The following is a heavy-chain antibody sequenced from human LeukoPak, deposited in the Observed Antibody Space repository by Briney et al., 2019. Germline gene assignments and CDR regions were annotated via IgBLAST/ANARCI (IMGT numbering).Heavy chain of an antibody. J-gene: IGHJ4*02. CDR2: INSDGIST. V-gene: IGHV3-74*01. Sequence: GGSLRLSCADSGFTFSTYWMHWVRQAPGKGRVWVSRINSDGISTTYADSVKGRFTISRDNAKNTLFLQMNSLRAEHTAVYYCARDRLAVMDYWGQGTLVTVSS. CDR1: GFTFSTYW. D-gene: IGHD3-9*01. CDR3: ARDRLAVMDY.